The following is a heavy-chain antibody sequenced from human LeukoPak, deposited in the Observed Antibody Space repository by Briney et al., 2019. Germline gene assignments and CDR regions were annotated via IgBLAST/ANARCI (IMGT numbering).Heavy chain of an antibody. CDR2: ISDGGVST. D-gene: IGHD6-6*01. V-gene: IGHV3-23*01. Sequence: PGGSLRLSCAASGFTFSSYAMSWVRQAPGKGLKWVSGISDGGVSTYYADSVKGRFTLSRDNSKNTLYLQMNSLRAEDTAVYYCAKDLSSSSWGQGTLVTVSS. CDR1: GFTFSSYA. CDR3: AKDLSSSS. J-gene: IGHJ4*02.